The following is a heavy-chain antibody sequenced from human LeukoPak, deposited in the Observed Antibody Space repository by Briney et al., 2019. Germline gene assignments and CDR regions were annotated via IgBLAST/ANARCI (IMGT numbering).Heavy chain of an antibody. D-gene: IGHD1-26*01. CDR3: ARVAGSRSPYYLDS. J-gene: IGHJ4*02. CDR2: ISSGGATI. CDR1: GFTFSDYY. Sequence: GGSLRLSCAASGFTFSDYYMSWVRQAPGKGLEWVSYISSGGATIKYAESVKGRFTISRDKAMNSMNLQMGSMRVYDRAVYYCARVAGSRSPYYLDSWGQGALVTVSP. V-gene: IGHV3-11*01.